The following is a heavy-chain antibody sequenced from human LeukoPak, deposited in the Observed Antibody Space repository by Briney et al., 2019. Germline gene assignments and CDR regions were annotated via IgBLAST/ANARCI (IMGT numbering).Heavy chain of an antibody. CDR2: IYTSGST. CDR3: ARYGSGRFNY. V-gene: IGHV4-61*02. D-gene: IGHD3-10*01. Sequence: SETLSLTCTVSGGFISGGSYYWSWIRQPAGKGLEWIGRIYTSGSTNYNPSLKSRVTISVDTSKNQFSLKLSSVTAADTAVYYCARYGSGRFNYWGQGTLVTVSS. J-gene: IGHJ4*02. CDR1: GGFISGGSYY.